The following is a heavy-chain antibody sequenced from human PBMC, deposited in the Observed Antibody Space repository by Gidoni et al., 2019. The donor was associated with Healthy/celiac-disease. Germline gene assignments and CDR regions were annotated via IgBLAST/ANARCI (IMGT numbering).Heavy chain of an antibody. D-gene: IGHD3-10*01. CDR2: ISGSGGST. Sequence: EVQLLESGGGLVQPGGSLRLSCAASGFTFSSYAMSWVRQAPGKGLEWVSAISGSGGSTYYADSVKGRFTISRDNSKNTLYLQMNSLRAEDTAVYYCAKKGGNPYYYGSGMDVWGKGTTVTVSS. V-gene: IGHV3-23*01. J-gene: IGHJ6*04. CDR3: AKKGGNPYYYGSGMDV. CDR1: GFTFSSYA.